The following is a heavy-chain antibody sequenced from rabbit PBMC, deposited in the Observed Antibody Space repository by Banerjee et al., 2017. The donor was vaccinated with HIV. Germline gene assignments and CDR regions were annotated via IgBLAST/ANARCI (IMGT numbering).Heavy chain of an antibody. J-gene: IGHJ4*01. CDR2: IYGGGDGST. Sequence: QSLEESGGGLVQPEGSLALTCKASGFTISSSYYMCWVRQAPGKGLEWIACIYGGGDGSTGYASWAKGRFTISKTSSTTVTLQMTSLTAADTATYFCASAGYAGHGYGRLRGPGTLVTVS. CDR1: GFTISSSYY. V-gene: IGHV1S40*01. CDR3: ASAGYAGHGYGRL. D-gene: IGHD4-2*01.